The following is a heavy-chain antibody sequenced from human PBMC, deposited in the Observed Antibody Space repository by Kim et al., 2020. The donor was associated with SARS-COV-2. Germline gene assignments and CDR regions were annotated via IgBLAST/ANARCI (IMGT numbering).Heavy chain of an antibody. Sequence: SETLSLTCTVSGGSISSSSYYWGWIRQPPGKGLEWIGSIYYSGSTYYNPSLKSRVTISVDTSKNQFSLKLSSVTAADTAVYYCARVPAGDTYYYGSGKNWVQGTLVTVSS. CDR3: ARVPAGDTYYYGSGKN. CDR2: IYYSGST. V-gene: IGHV4-39*07. D-gene: IGHD3-10*01. CDR1: GGSISSSSYY. J-gene: IGHJ4*02.